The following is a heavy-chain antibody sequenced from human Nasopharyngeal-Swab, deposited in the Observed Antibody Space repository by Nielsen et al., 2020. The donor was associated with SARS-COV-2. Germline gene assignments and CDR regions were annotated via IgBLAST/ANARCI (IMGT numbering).Heavy chain of an antibody. J-gene: IGHJ6*02. V-gene: IGHV3-11*01. CDR1: GFTFSDYY. Sequence: LSLTCAASGFTFSDYYMNWIRQAPGKGLEWVSYISSSGSTIYYADSVKGRFTISRDNAKNSLYLQMNSLRAEDTAVYYCARDRSSSWRAPYGMDVWGQGTTVTVSS. D-gene: IGHD6-13*01. CDR2: ISSSGSTI. CDR3: ARDRSSSWRAPYGMDV.